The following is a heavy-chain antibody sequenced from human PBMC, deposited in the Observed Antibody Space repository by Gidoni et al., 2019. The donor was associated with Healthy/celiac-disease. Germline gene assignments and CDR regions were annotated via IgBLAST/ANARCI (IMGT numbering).Heavy chain of an antibody. V-gene: IGHV1-2*04. CDR1: GYTFTGYY. CDR3: ARGRDFDY. CDR2: INPNIGGT. J-gene: IGHJ4*02. Sequence: QAQLVQSGAEVKQPGASVTVSCKASGYTFTGYYMHWVRQAPGQGLEWMGWINPNIGGTNYAQKFQGWVTMTRDTSISTAYMELSRLRSDDTAVYYCARGRDFDYWGQGTLVTVSS.